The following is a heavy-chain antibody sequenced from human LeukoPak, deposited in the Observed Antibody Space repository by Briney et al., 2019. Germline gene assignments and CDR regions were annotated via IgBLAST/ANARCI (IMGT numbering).Heavy chain of an antibody. CDR2: IYYSGST. CDR3: ARELISYGTYYYDSSGLNY. CDR1: GGSISSGDYY. Sequence: SETLSLTCTVSGGSISSGDYYWRWLRQPPGTGLEWIGYIYYSGSTYYNPSLKSRVTISVDTSKNQFSLKLSSVTAADTAVYYCARELISYGTYYYDSSGLNYWGQGTLVTVSS. J-gene: IGHJ4*02. D-gene: IGHD3-22*01. V-gene: IGHV4-30-4*08.